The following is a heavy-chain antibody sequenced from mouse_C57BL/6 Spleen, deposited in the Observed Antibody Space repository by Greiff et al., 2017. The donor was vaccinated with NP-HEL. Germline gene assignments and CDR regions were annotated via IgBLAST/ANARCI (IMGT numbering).Heavy chain of an antibody. CDR1: GFTFSSYT. V-gene: IGHV5-9*01. J-gene: IGHJ2*01. CDR3: ARWNFFFDY. Sequence: EVMLVESGGGLVKPGGSLKLSCAASGFTFSSYTMSWVRQTPEKRLEWVATISGGGGNTYYPDSVKGRFPISRDKGKHTLDLQMRRLRSEDTALYYWARWNFFFDYWGQGTTLTVSS. CDR2: ISGGGGNT.